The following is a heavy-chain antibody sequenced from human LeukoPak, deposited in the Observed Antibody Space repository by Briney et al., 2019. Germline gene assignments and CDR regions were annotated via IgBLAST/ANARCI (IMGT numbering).Heavy chain of an antibody. J-gene: IGHJ4*02. CDR1: GFTFSSYA. V-gene: IGHV3-30-3*01. CDR3: ARREPLDY. D-gene: IGHD1-26*01. Sequence: GRSLRLSCAASGFTFSSYAMHWVRQAPGKGLEWVAVISYDGSNKYYADSVKGRFTISRDNSKNTLYLQMNSLRAEDTAVYYCARREPLDYWGQGTLVTVSS. CDR2: ISYDGSNK.